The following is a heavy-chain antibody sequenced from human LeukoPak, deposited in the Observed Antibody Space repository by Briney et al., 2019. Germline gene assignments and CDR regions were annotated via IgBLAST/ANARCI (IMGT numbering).Heavy chain of an antibody. V-gene: IGHV3-48*03. Sequence: GGSLRLSCVASGFTFSSYEMNWVRQAPGKGLEWVSYISSSDSTIYYADSVKGRFTISRDNAKNSLYLQMNSLRAGDTAVYYCARTIEMATISYFDYWGQGTLVTVSS. D-gene: IGHD5-24*01. CDR2: ISSSDSTI. CDR3: ARTIEMATISYFDY. J-gene: IGHJ4*02. CDR1: GFTFSSYE.